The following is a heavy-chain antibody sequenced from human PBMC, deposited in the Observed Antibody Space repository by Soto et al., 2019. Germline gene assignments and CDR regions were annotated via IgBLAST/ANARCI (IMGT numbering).Heavy chain of an antibody. CDR3: RQSRGDAYEWGVGLDQ. V-gene: IGHV3-33*03. J-gene: IGHJ5*02. D-gene: IGHD3-10*01. CDR2: IWHDGINE. CDR1: GFTFSDYA. Sequence: QERLVESGGGVVQPGRSLRLSCAVSGFTFSDYAMHWVRQAPGKGLEWVALIWHDGINEFYADSVKGRFTISRDISNNKMYLQMNNLRPEDTAVYYCRQSRGDAYEWGVGLDQWRQGTLVNVST.